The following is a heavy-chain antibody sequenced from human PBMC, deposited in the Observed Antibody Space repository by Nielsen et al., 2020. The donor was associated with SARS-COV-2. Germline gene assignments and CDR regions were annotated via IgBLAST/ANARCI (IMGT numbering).Heavy chain of an antibody. J-gene: IGHJ6*03. CDR3: AKGGVRGDGFYLHMDV. V-gene: IGHV3-23*01. Sequence: GGSLRLSCAASGFTFNIYAMAWVRRAPGRGLEWVSGTSASGASTYYADSVKGRFSISRDNSKNTIFLQVDSLRSDDSAVYYCAKGGVRGDGFYLHMDVWGKGTTVTVSS. CDR2: TSASGAST. D-gene: IGHD5-24*01. CDR1: GFTFNIYA.